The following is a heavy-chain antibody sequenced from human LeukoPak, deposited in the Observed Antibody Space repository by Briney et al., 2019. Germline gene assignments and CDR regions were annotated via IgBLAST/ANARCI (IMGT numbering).Heavy chain of an antibody. J-gene: IGHJ4*02. CDR3: ARGQWLVTSPFDF. Sequence: SGRSLRLSCAASGFTFSSYGMHWVRQAPGKGLEWVSTISGSGGSTYYADSVKDRFTLSRDNSKSTLYLQMSSLRAEDTALYYCARGQWLVTSPFDFWGQGILVTVSS. D-gene: IGHD6-19*01. CDR1: GFTFSSYG. CDR2: ISGSGGST. V-gene: IGHV3-23*01.